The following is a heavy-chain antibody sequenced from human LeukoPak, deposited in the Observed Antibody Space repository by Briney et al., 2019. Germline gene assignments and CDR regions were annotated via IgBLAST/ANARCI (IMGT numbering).Heavy chain of an antibody. J-gene: IGHJ4*02. D-gene: IGHD4-17*01. V-gene: IGHV3-21*01. CDR1: GFTFSSNS. CDR2: ISSSSSYI. CDR3: ARDKFVGGDYGDYYLVEFDY. Sequence: GGSLRLSCAASGFTFSSNSMNWVRQAPGKGLEWVSSISSSSSYIYYADSVKGRFTISRDNAKNSLYPQMNSLRAEDTAVYYCARDKFVGGDYGDYYLVEFDYWGQGTLVTVSS.